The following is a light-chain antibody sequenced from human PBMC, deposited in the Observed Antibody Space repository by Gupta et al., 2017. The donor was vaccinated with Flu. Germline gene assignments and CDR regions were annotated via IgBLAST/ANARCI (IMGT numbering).Light chain of an antibody. Sequence: SSLSASVGDRVTITCRASQSISRYLNGYQQKPGKAPKLLIYAASSLQSGVPSRVSGGGSGTDFTLTISSRQPEDSAAYYCQQNHSTPPFTFGRGTKVDIK. CDR1: QSISRY. CDR3: QQNHSTPPFT. J-gene: IGKJ3*01. CDR2: AAS. V-gene: IGKV1-39*01.